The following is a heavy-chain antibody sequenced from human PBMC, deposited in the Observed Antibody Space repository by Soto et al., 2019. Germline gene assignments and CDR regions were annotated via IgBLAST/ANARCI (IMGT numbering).Heavy chain of an antibody. Sequence: QVQLVQSAAEVKKPGASVKVSCKASGYSFTSYGVSWVRRAPGQGLEWMGWISPYNDHIQFVQGFQGRVSMTTDTSPKTAYMELRNLRSDDTVQYYCTRYLTIVPATHPRLENYGMDVWGHGTTVIVSS. V-gene: IGHV1-18*01. J-gene: IGHJ6*02. CDR3: TRYLTIVPATHPRLENYGMDV. D-gene: IGHD2-2*01. CDR1: GYSFTSYG. CDR2: ISPYNDHI.